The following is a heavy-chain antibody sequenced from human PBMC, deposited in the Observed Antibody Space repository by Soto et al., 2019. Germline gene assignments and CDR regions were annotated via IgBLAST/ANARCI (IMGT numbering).Heavy chain of an antibody. Sequence: PSETLSLTCAVYGGSFSGYYWSWIRQPPGKGLEWIGEINHSGSTNYNPSLKSRVTISVDTSKNQFSLKLSSVTAADTAVYYCARGLYSSGYYFDYWGQGTPVTVSS. CDR2: INHSGST. V-gene: IGHV4-34*01. CDR1: GGSFSGYY. CDR3: ARGLYSSGYYFDY. J-gene: IGHJ4*02. D-gene: IGHD6-6*01.